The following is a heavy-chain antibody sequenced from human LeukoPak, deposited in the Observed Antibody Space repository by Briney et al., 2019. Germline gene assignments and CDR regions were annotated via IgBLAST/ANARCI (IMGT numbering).Heavy chain of an antibody. CDR1: GGSVSDGYYY. Sequence: SETLSLTCTVSGGSVSDGYYYWNWIRQPPGKGLEWIGYIFHSGSINNNPSLKSRVTIPVDTSKNQFSLKLTSVTAADTAVYYCARALLGDYFDYWGQGTLVTVSS. D-gene: IGHD3-10*01. CDR2: IFHSGSI. CDR3: ARALLGDYFDY. J-gene: IGHJ4*02. V-gene: IGHV4-61*01.